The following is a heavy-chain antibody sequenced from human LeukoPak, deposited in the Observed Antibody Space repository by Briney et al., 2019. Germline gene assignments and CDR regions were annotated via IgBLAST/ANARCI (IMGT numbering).Heavy chain of an antibody. CDR3: ARAIKLVGSGSYWPDYYYGMDV. V-gene: IGHV1-8*03. Sequence: ASVKVSCKGYGYTFINHDIDWVRQAAGQGLEWMGWMNSNSGNTGYAQKFQGRVTFTRDTSISTAYMELYSLTSDDTAVYYCARAIKLVGSGSYWPDYYYGMDVWGQGTTVTVSS. D-gene: IGHD3-10*01. J-gene: IGHJ6*02. CDR2: MNSNSGNT. CDR1: GYTFINHD.